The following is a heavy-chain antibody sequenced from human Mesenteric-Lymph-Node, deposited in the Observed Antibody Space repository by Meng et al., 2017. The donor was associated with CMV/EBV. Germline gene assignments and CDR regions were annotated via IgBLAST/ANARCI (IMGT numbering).Heavy chain of an antibody. D-gene: IGHD3-10*01. CDR1: GYTFTNYD. CDR3: ASDRGSGSYYP. J-gene: IGHJ5*02. CDR2: IDPNIGNT. Sequence: SCKASGYTFTNYDILWVRQATGQRLEWMGWIDPNIGNTGYAQEFQGRVTMTRNTSISTAYMELSSLTSEDTAVYYCASDRGSGSYYPWGQGTLVTVSS. V-gene: IGHV1-8*01.